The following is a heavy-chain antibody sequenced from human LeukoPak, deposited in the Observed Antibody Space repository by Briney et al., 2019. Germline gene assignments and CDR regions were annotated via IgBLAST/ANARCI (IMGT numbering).Heavy chain of an antibody. V-gene: IGHV3-33*08. CDR1: GFTFSSYG. CDR2: IWYDGSNK. CDR3: AREAYYNGLFDY. J-gene: IGHJ4*02. D-gene: IGHD3-10*01. Sequence: GGSLRLSCAASGFTFSSYGMHWVRQAPGKGLEWVAVIWYDGSNKYYADSVKGRFTISRDNSKNTLYLQMNSLRAEDTAVYYCAREAYYNGLFDYWGQGTLVTVSS.